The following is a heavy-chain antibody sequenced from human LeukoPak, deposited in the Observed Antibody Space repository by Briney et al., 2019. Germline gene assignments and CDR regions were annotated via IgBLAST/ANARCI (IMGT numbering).Heavy chain of an antibody. J-gene: IGHJ4*02. CDR1: GYTFTGYY. Sequence: ASVKVSCKASGYTFTGYYMHWVRQAPGQGLEWMGWINPNSGGTNYAQKFQGRVTMTRDTPISTAYMELSRLISDDTAVYYCARDSSGWSGGYWGQGTLVTVSS. CDR3: ARDSSGWSGGY. D-gene: IGHD6-19*01. V-gene: IGHV1-2*02. CDR2: INPNSGGT.